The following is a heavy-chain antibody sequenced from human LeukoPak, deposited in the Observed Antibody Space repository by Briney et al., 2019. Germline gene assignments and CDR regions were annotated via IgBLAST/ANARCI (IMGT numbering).Heavy chain of an antibody. CDR1: GGSISSYY. CDR3: ARVESGYGDYLHTALAEYFQH. CDR2: IYYSGST. V-gene: IGHV4-59*01. D-gene: IGHD4-17*01. J-gene: IGHJ1*01. Sequence: SETLSLTCTVSGGSISSYYWSWIRQPPGKGLEWLGYIYYSGSTNYNPSLKRRVTLSVDTSKNQFSLKLSSVTAADTAVYYCARVESGYGDYLHTALAEYFQHWGQGTLVTVSS.